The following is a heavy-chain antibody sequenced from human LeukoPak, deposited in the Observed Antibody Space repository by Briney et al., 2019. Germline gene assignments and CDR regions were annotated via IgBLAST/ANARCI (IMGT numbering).Heavy chain of an antibody. Sequence: GGSLRLSCAASGFTFDDYGMSWVRQAPGKGLEWVSGINWNGGSTGYADSVKGRFTISRDNSKNTLYLQMNSLRAEDTAVYYCARDEGSGSYYKNYWGQGTLVTVSS. CDR3: ARDEGSGSYYKNY. CDR2: INWNGGST. J-gene: IGHJ4*02. CDR1: GFTFDDYG. V-gene: IGHV3-20*04. D-gene: IGHD3-10*01.